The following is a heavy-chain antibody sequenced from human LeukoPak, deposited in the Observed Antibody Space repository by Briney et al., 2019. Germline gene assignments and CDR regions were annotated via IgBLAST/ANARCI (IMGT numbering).Heavy chain of an antibody. J-gene: IGHJ4*02. CDR3: ARTASCGTNCYSYFDY. V-gene: IGHV1-2*02. Sequence: ASVKVSCKASGYTFTGYYIHWVRQAPGQGLELMGWINPNSGDTYYAQTFQARVTMTRDTSISTAYMELSRLRSDDTALYYCARTASCGTNCYSYFDYCGQGTLVTVSS. CDR1: GYTFTGYY. CDR2: INPNSGDT. D-gene: IGHD2-21*01.